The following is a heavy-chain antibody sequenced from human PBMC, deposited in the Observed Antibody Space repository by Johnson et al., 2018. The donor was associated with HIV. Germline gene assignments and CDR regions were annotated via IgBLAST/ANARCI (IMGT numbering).Heavy chain of an antibody. CDR1: GFRFDDYG. D-gene: IGHD6-19*01. J-gene: IGHJ3*02. Sequence: VQLVESGGGVVRPGGSLRLSCTVAGFRFDDYGMSWVRQAPGKGLEWVSGINWNGGSTGYADSVKGRFTISRDNSKNTLYLQMNSLRAEDTAVYYCAKDLELSPGTARAVGGSFDIWGQGTMVTVSS. CDR3: AKDLELSPGTARAVGGSFDI. CDR2: INWNGGST. V-gene: IGHV3-20*04.